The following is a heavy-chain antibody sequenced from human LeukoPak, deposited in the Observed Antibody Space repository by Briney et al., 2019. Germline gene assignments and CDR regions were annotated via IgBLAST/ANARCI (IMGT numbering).Heavy chain of an antibody. CDR1: GFTVRSNY. Sequence: PGGSLRLSCAASGFTVRSNYMSWVRQAPGKGLEWVSVIYSGGSTYYADSVKGRFTISRDNSKNTLYLQMNSLRAEDTAVYYCAKDPSVAGTAEYFQDWGQGTLVTVSS. J-gene: IGHJ1*01. V-gene: IGHV3-66*01. CDR3: AKDPSVAGTAEYFQD. CDR2: IYSGGST. D-gene: IGHD6-19*01.